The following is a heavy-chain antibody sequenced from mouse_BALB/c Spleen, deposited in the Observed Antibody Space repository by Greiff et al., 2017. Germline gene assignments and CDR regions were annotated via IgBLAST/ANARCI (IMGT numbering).Heavy chain of an antibody. CDR3: ARYDYDVRGYFDY. Sequence: EVKLVESGAELVKPGASVKLSCTASGFNIKDTYMHWVKQRPEQGLEWIGRIDPANGNTKYDPKFQGKATITADTSSNTAYLQLSSLTSEDTAVYYCARYDYDVRGYFDYWGQGTTLTVSS. J-gene: IGHJ2*01. V-gene: IGHV14-3*02. CDR1: GFNIKDTY. CDR2: IDPANGNT. D-gene: IGHD2-4*01.